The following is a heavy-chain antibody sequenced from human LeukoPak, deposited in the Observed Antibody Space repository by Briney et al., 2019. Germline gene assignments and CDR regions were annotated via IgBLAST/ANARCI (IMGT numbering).Heavy chain of an antibody. Sequence: SETLSLTCTVSGGSINSYYWGWVRQPAGKGLEWIGRIYTTGTTNYSPSLKSRLTMSLDTSKNQFSLKLRSVTAADTAVYYCGRQGYTASYCSVDYWSQGTLVTVSS. V-gene: IGHV4-4*07. D-gene: IGHD1-1*01. J-gene: IGHJ4*02. CDR1: GGSINSYY. CDR3: GRQGYTASYCSVDY. CDR2: IYTTGTT.